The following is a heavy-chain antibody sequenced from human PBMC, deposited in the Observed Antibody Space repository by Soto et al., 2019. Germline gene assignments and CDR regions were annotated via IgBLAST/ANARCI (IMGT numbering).Heavy chain of an antibody. CDR3: AKAGSYYYGMDV. CDR2: ISYDGSNK. V-gene: IGHV3-30*18. Sequence: QVQLVESGGGVVQPGRALRLSCAASGFTFSRYGMHWVRQAPGKGLEWVAVISYDGSNKYYADSVKGRFTISRDNSKNTLYLQMNSLRAEDTAVYYCAKAGSYYYGMDVWGQGTTVTVSS. J-gene: IGHJ6*02. CDR1: GFTFSRYG.